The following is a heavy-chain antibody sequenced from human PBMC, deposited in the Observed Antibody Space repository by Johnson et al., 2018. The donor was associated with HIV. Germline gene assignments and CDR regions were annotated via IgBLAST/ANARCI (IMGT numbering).Heavy chain of an antibody. Sequence: VQLVESGGGLVQPGGSLRLSCAASGLTFSTYAISWVRQAPGQRLAWVSAISGIGGSTYYADSVKGRFTISRDNSKNTLYLQMNSRRAEDTAVYYCARRTVVTPGAFDIWGQGTMVTVSS. V-gene: IGHV3-23*04. CDR2: ISGIGGST. CDR1: GLTFSTYA. CDR3: ARRTVVTPGAFDI. J-gene: IGHJ3*02. D-gene: IGHD4-23*01.